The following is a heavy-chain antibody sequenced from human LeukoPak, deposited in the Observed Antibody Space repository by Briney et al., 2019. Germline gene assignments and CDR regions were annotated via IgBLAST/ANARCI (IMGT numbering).Heavy chain of an antibody. V-gene: IGHV4-4*07. CDR2: IYTSGST. J-gene: IGHJ4*02. CDR1: GGSISSYY. D-gene: IGHD4-23*01. CDR3: ARATRWVPFDY. Sequence: PSETLSLTCTVSGGSISSYYWSWIRQPAGRGLEWIGRIYTSGSTNYNPSLKSRVTISVDKSKNQFSLKLRSVTAADTAVYYCARATRWVPFDYWGQGTLVTVSS.